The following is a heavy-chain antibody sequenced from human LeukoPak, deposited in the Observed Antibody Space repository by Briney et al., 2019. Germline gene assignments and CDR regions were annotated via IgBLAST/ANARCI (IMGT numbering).Heavy chain of an antibody. J-gene: IGHJ4*02. CDR2: IIPIFGTA. CDR1: GGTFSSYA. CDR3: ASRLYCSNTRCRNFPFAY. Sequence: SVKVSCKASGGTFSSYAITWVRQAPGQGLEWMGGIIPIFGTANYAHKFQGRVTITADESTSTAYMELSSLRSEDTAIYYCASRLYCSNTRCRNFPFAYWGQGTLVTVSS. D-gene: IGHD2-2*01. V-gene: IGHV1-69*13.